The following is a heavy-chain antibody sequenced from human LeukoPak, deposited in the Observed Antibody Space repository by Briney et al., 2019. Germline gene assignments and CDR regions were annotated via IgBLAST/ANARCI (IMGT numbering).Heavy chain of an antibody. D-gene: IGHD3-9*01. Sequence: PGGSLRLSCAASGFTFSSYSVHWVRQAPGKGLEWVAVLSYDGSNEYYTDSVKGRFTISRDNSKNTLYLQMNSLRAEDTAVYYCAKVHRYNFDYWGQGTLVTVSS. CDR3: AKVHRYNFDY. CDR2: LSYDGSNE. J-gene: IGHJ4*02. CDR1: GFTFSSYS. V-gene: IGHV3-30-3*01.